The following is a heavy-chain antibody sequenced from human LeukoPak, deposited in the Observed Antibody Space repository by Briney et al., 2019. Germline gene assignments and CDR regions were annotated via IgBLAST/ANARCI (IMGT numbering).Heavy chain of an antibody. V-gene: IGHV4-34*01. CDR2: INHSGST. D-gene: IGHD3-22*01. CDR1: GGSFSGYY. J-gene: IGHJ4*02. CDR3: ARDFEDYYDSSGYAPFDY. Sequence: SETLSLTCAVYGGSFSGYYWSWIRQPPGKGLEWIGEINHSGSTNYNPSLKSRVTISVDTSKNQFSLKLSSVTAADTAVYYCARDFEDYYDSSGYAPFDYWGQGTLVTVSS.